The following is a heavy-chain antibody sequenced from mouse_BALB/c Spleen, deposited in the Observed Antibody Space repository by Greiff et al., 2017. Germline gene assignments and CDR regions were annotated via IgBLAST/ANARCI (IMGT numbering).Heavy chain of an antibody. V-gene: IGHV3-6*02. Sequence: EVKLMESGPGLVKPSQSLSLTCSVTGYSITSGYYWNWIRQFPGNKLEWMGYISYDGSNNYNPSLKNRISITRDTSKNQFFLKLNSVTTEDTATYYCARDEDFYYGYAMDYWGQGTSVTVSS. CDR2: ISYDGSN. J-gene: IGHJ4*01. CDR1: GYSITSGYY. D-gene: IGHD1-1*01. CDR3: ARDEDFYYGYAMDY.